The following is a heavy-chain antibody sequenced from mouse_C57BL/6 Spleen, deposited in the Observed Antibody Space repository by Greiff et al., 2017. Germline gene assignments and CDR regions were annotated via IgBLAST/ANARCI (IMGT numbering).Heavy chain of an antibody. D-gene: IGHD1-1*01. Sequence: QVQLEQPGADLVKPGASVKLSCKASGYTFTSYWMHWVRQTPGRGLEWIGWISPNSGGFTYNDKFKSKATLTVAKPSSTAYMQLSSLTSEDSAVYYCERDYYDSNALAYWGQGTLVTVSA. CDR2: ISPNSGGF. V-gene: IGHV1-72*01. CDR3: ERDYYDSNALAY. J-gene: IGHJ3*01. CDR1: GYTFTSYW.